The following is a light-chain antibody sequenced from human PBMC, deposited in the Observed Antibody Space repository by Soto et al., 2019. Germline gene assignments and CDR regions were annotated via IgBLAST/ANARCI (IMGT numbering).Light chain of an antibody. CDR1: SSNIGSGFD. CDR3: QSYDGTLSGYV. J-gene: IGLJ1*01. Sequence: QSVLTQPPSVSGAPGQGVTISCTGSSSNIGSGFDVHWYQQLPGADPKLLIYGNNNRPAGVPDRFSGSKSGTSASLAVTWLQAEDEADYYCQSYDGTLSGYVFGTGTKLTVL. CDR2: GNN. V-gene: IGLV1-40*01.